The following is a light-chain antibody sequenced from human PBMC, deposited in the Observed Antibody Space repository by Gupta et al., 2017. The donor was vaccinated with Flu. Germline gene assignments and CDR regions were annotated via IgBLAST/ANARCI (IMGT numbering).Light chain of an antibody. J-gene: IGKJ4*01. V-gene: IGKV1-39*01. CDR3: QQSYNAPLI. CDR1: QTIGTF. Sequence: DIQMTQSPSSLSASVGDRVSITCRASQTIGTFLNWYQQKPGEAPKLLISFTSTLQNGVPSRFSGSGSGTEFTLTIKNLQPEDFATYSCQQSYNAPLIFGGGTTLDIK. CDR2: FTS.